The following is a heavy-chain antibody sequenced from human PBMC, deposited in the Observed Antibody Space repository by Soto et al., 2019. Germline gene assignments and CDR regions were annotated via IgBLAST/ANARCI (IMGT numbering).Heavy chain of an antibody. CDR2: MSYSGST. CDR3: ARFGSPSGINWFDP. V-gene: IGHV4-31*03. Sequence: PSETLSLTCTVSGGSISSGNYYWSWIRQHPGKGPEWIGYMSYSGSTYYNPSLKSRIAISVDTSKTQLSLRLTSVTAADTAVYYCARFGSPSGINWFDPWGQGTLVTVSS. J-gene: IGHJ5*02. D-gene: IGHD3-10*01. CDR1: GGSISSGNYY.